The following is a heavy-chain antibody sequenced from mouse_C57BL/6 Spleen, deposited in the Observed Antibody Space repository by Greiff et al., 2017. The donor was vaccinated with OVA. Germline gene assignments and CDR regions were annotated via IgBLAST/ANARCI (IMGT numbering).Heavy chain of an antibody. J-gene: IGHJ3*01. CDR3: ARPYYSNYGGFAY. V-gene: IGHV5-4*01. CDR1: GFTFSSYA. Sequence: EVQVVESGGGLVKPGGSLKLSCAASGFTFSSYAMSWVRQTPEKRLEWVATISDGGSYTYYPDNVKGRFTISRDNAKNNLYLQMSHLKSEDTAMYYCARPYYSNYGGFAYWGQGTLVTVSA. CDR2: ISDGGSYT. D-gene: IGHD2-5*01.